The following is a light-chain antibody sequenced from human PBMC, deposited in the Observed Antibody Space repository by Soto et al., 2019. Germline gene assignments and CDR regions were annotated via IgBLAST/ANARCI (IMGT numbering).Light chain of an antibody. CDR1: QGVSNS. CDR3: QQRTNWPPA. J-gene: IGKJ5*01. CDR2: GAS. V-gene: IGKV3-11*01. Sequence: EIVLTQSPATLSLSPGQRATLSCRASQGVSNSLACFQQKPGQAPRLLIYGASSRATGIPARFSGSGSGTDFTLTISSLEPEDFAIYYCQQRTNWPPAFGQGTRLEIK.